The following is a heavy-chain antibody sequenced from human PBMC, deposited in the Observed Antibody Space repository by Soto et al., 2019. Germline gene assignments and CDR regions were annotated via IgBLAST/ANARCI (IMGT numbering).Heavy chain of an antibody. CDR1: GFTFSSYG. CDR2: ISYDGSNK. V-gene: IGHV3-30*03. D-gene: IGHD6-25*01. J-gene: IGHJ6*02. CDR3: ARAAAIYYYGMDV. Sequence: GGSLRLSCAASGFTFSSYGMHWVRQAPGKGLEWVAVISYDGSNKYYADSVKGRFTISRDNSKNTLYLQMNSLRAEDTAVYYWARAAAIYYYGMDVWGQGTTVTVSS.